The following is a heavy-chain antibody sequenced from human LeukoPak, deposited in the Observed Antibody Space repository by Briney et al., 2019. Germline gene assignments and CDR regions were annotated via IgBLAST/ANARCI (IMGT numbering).Heavy chain of an antibody. V-gene: IGHV4-34*01. CDR2: INHSGST. D-gene: IGHD3-9*01. CDR1: GGSFSGYY. Sequence: PSETLSLTCAVYGGSFSGYYWSWIRQPPGKGLEWIGEINHSGSTNYNPSLKSRVTISVDTSKNQFSLKLSSVTAADTAVYYCARATPYDILTGYYLYYFDYWGQGTLVTVSS. CDR3: ARATPYDILTGYYLYYFDY. J-gene: IGHJ4*02.